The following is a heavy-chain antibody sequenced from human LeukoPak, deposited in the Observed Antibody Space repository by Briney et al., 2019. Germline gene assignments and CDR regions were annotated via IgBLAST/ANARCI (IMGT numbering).Heavy chain of an antibody. Sequence: EPSQTLSLTCTVSGGSISSGSYYWSWIRQPAGKGLEWIGRIYTSGSTNYNPSLKSRVTISVDTSKNQFSLKLSSVTAADTAVYYCARTIVATIGAYYYYYMDVWGKGTTVTVSS. J-gene: IGHJ6*03. D-gene: IGHD5-12*01. CDR1: GGSISSGSYY. CDR3: ARTIVATIGAYYYYYMDV. V-gene: IGHV4-61*02. CDR2: IYTSGST.